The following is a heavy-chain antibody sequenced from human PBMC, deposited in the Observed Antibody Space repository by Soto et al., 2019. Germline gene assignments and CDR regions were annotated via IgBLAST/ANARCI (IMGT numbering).Heavy chain of an antibody. CDR1: GYSFSNYG. D-gene: IGHD5-18*01. CDR3: ARDLVDTATPGYYYGMDV. Sequence: ASVKVSCKTSGYSFSNYGVAWVRQAPGQGLEWMGIINPSGGSISYAQKFQGRVTMTRYTSQSKVHMELSSLRSEDKAVYYCARDLVDTATPGYYYGMDVRGQGTTVTV. CDR2: INPSGGSI. J-gene: IGHJ6*02. V-gene: IGHV1-46*01.